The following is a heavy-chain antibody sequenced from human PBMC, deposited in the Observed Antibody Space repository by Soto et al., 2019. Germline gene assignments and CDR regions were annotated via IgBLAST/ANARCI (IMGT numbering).Heavy chain of an antibody. J-gene: IGHJ5*02. CDR1: GYTFSDYY. D-gene: IGHD2-2*01. CDR3: ARERFCTTTGCSALDP. V-gene: IGHV1-2*02. Sequence: ASLKVSCKSSGYTFSDYYIHWVRQAPVQVLEWMGWINPNSGGTNSAEQFQDRVTMTRDTSISTAHMELRRLRSDDTAVYYCARERFCTTTGCSALDPGGQGTLFTFSS. CDR2: INPNSGGT.